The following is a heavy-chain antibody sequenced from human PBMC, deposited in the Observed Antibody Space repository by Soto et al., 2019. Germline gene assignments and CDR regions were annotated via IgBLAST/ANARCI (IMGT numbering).Heavy chain of an antibody. V-gene: IGHV2-5*02. Sequence: QITLKESGPTLVKPTQTLTLTCTVSGFSLSTNGVCVGWIRQPPGKALEWLAAIKWDDDKRYSPSLESRVTITKDTSKNQVVLTMTNLDPPDTATYYCAYRRNFYNNSGLDYWGQGTLVTVSS. CDR2: IKWDDDK. CDR1: GFSLSTNGVC. D-gene: IGHD3-22*01. J-gene: IGHJ4*02. CDR3: AYRRNFYNNSGLDY.